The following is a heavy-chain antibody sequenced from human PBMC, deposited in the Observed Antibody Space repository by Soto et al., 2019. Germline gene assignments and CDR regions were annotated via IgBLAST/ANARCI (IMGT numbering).Heavy chain of an antibody. D-gene: IGHD7-27*01. CDR2: IRGRAYGGTT. J-gene: IGHJ3*02. CDR1: GFIFDDYA. V-gene: IGHV3-49*04. Sequence: GGSLRLSCTASGFIFDDYAVGWVRQAPGRGLEWLAFIRGRAYGGTTEYAASVKGRFTISKDGSKTTAYLQLNSLETEDTAVYYCTRSNWGSHDAFDIWGQGTMVTVSS. CDR3: TRSNWGSHDAFDI.